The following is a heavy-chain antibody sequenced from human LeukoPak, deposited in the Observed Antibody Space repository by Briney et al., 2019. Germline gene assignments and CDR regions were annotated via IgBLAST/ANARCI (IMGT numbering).Heavy chain of an antibody. CDR2: ISWNSGSI. CDR3: VYGGSYYVA. V-gene: IGHV3-9*01. D-gene: IGHD1-26*01. J-gene: IGHJ5*02. CDR1: GFTFDDYA. Sequence: QTGGSLRLSCAASGFTFDDYAMHWVRQAPGKGLEWVSGISWNSGSIGYADSVKGRFTISRDNAKNSLYLQMNRLRAEDTALYYCVYGGSYYVAWGQGTLVTVSS.